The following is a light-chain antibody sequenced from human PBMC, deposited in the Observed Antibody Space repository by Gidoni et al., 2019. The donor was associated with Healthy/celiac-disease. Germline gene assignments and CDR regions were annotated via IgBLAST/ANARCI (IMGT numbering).Light chain of an antibody. V-gene: IGKV3-11*01. CDR3: QQRSNWPPGLT. CDR2: DAS. J-gene: IGKJ4*01. CDR1: QSVSSY. Sequence: EIVLTQSPATLSLSPGERATLSCRASQSVSSYLAWYQQKPGQPPRLLIYDASNSATGIPARFSCSGSGTDFTLTISSLEPEDFAVYYCQQRSNWPPGLTFGGGTKVEIK.